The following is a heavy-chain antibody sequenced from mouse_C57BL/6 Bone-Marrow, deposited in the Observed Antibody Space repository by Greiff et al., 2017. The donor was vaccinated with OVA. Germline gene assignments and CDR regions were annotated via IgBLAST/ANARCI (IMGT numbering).Heavy chain of an antibody. Sequence: VQLQQSGAELVRPGASVTLSCKASGYTFTDYEMHWVKQTPVHGLEWIGAIDPETGGTAYNQKFKGKAILTADKSSSTAYMELRSLTSEDSAVYYCARCKSPRQLRLQDYFDYWGQGTTLTVSS. CDR1: GYTFTDYE. CDR2: IDPETGGT. V-gene: IGHV1-15*01. D-gene: IGHD3-2*02. J-gene: IGHJ2*01. CDR3: ARCKSPRQLRLQDYFDY.